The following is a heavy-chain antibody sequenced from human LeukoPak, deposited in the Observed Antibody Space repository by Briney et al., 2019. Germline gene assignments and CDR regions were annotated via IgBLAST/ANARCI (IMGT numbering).Heavy chain of an antibody. V-gene: IGHV1-2*02. D-gene: IGHD6-13*01. J-gene: IGHJ4*02. CDR2: INPNSGGT. CDR3: ARWDPTYDIAASGTSNYY. CDR1: GYTFTDYY. Sequence: ASVTVSCKASGYTFTDYYMHWVRQAPGQGLEWMAWINPNSGGTNYAQKFQGRVTMTRDTSISTAYMELSRLRSDDTAVYYCARWDPTYDIAASGTSNYYWGQGTLVTVSS.